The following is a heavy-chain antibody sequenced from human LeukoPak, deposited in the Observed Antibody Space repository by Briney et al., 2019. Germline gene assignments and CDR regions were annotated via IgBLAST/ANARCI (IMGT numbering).Heavy chain of an antibody. J-gene: IGHJ4*02. CDR2: IKQDGSEK. D-gene: IGHD2-2*01. CDR3: AKASDVIVVVPAAIDY. Sequence: KPGGSLRLSCAASGFTFSSYWMSWVRQAPGKGLEWVANIKQDGSEKYYVDSVKGRFTISRDNAKNSLYLQMNSLRAEDTAVYYCAKASDVIVVVPAAIDYWGQGTLVTVSS. CDR1: GFTFSSYW. V-gene: IGHV3-7*01.